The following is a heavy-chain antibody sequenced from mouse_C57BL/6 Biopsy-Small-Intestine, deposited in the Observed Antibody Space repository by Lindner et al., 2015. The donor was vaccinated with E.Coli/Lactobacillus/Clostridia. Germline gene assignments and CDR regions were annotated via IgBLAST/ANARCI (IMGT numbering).Heavy chain of an antibody. CDR1: GFTFSDYG. CDR3: ARPYYYAMDY. Sequence: VQLQESGGGLVKPGGSRKLSCAASGFTFSDYGMHWVRQAPEKGLEWVAYISSGGSAIYYADTVKGRFTISRDNAKNTLFLQMTSLRSEDTAMYYCARPYYYAMDYWGQGTSVAVSS. V-gene: IGHV5-17*01. CDR2: ISSGGSAI. J-gene: IGHJ4*01.